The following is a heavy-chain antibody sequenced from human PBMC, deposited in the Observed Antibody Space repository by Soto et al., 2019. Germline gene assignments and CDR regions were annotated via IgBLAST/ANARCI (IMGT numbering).Heavy chain of an antibody. D-gene: IGHD1-26*01. CDR1: GYTFTSYY. J-gene: IGHJ3*02. Sequence: AAVKVSCKASGYTFTSYYMHWVRQAPGQGPVWMGIINPSGGSTSYAQKFQGRVTMTRDTSTSTVYMELSSLRSEDTAVYYCAREGGSYSNAFDIWGQGTMVTVSS. CDR3: AREGGSYSNAFDI. CDR2: INPSGGST. V-gene: IGHV1-46*01.